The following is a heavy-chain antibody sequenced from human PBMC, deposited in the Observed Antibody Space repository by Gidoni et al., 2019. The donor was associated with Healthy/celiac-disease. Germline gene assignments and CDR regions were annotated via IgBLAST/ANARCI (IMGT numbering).Heavy chain of an antibody. CDR2: ISWDGGST. D-gene: IGHD3-10*01. J-gene: IGHJ4*02. Sequence: EVQLVESGGVVVQPGGSLRLSCAASGFTFDDYAMHWVRQAPGKGLEWVSLISWDGGSTYYADSVKGRFTISRDNSKNSLYLQMNSLRAEDTALYYCAKDFDYYGSGSYFDYWGQGTLVTVSS. CDR3: AKDFDYYGSGSYFDY. CDR1: GFTFDDYA. V-gene: IGHV3-43D*03.